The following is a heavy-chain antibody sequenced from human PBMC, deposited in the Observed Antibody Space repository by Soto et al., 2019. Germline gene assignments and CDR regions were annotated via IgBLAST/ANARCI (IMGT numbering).Heavy chain of an antibody. V-gene: IGHV1-3*01. CDR1: GYTFTSYA. CDR2: INAGNGNT. D-gene: IGHD6-19*01. J-gene: IGHJ5*02. CDR3: ARGVAGPLHWFDP. Sequence: GPVKVSCKASGYTFTSYAMHWVRQAPGQRLEWMGWINAGNGNTKYSQKFQGRVTITRDTSASTAYMELSSLRSEDTAVYYCARGVAGPLHWFDPWGQGTLVTVS.